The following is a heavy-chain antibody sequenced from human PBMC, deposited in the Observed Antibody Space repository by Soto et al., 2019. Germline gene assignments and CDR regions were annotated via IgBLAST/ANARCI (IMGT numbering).Heavy chain of an antibody. Sequence: SAQVTCKASGYIFSSHCIYWVRQPTVQGLQWMGIINHAGGRTAYAQKFQCRVTLTRDMSTSTVYMELTSLTYDDTAVDYCARDVSGPGATYVMDVWGQGTTVTVSS. V-gene: IGHV1-46*01. J-gene: IGHJ6*02. D-gene: IGHD2-2*01. CDR3: ARDVSGPGATYVMDV. CDR2: INHAGGRT. CDR1: GYIFSSHC.